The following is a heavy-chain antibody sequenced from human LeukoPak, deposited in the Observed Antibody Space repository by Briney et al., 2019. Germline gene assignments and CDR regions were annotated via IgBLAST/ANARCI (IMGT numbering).Heavy chain of an antibody. D-gene: IGHD3-22*01. Sequence: GGSLRLSCAASGFTVSSNYMSRVRQAPGKGLEWVSVIYSGGSTYYADSVKGRFTISRDNSKNTLYLQMNSLRAEDTAVYYCARAWYYYDSSGYRDWGQGTLLTVSS. CDR3: ARAWYYYDSSGYRD. J-gene: IGHJ4*02. CDR1: GFTVSSNY. CDR2: IYSGGST. V-gene: IGHV3-53*01.